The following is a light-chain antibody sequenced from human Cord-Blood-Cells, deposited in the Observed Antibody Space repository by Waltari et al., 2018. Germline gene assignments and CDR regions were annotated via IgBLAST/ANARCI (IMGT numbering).Light chain of an antibody. Sequence: AIQLTQSPSSLSASVGDRVTITCRASQGISSALAWYQQKPGKAPKLLIYDASSLESGVPSRFSVSGSGTDFPLTISSLHPEDCATYYCQQFNSYPYTFGQGTKLESK. CDR1: QGISSA. V-gene: IGKV1-13*02. CDR3: QQFNSYPYT. CDR2: DAS. J-gene: IGKJ2*01.